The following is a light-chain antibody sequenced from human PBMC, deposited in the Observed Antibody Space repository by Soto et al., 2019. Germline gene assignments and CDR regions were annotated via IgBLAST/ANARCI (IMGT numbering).Light chain of an antibody. V-gene: IGKV3-20*01. CDR3: QVYGPSPPIT. CDR1: QSVIGWQ. J-gene: IGKJ5*01. Sequence: EIVLTQSPGTLSLSPGERATLSCRASQSVIGWQLAWYQHKPGQAPRLLIYGVSTRATGIPDRFTGSGSGTDFTLTISRLEPEDFAVFYCQVYGPSPPITFGQGTRLEIK. CDR2: GVS.